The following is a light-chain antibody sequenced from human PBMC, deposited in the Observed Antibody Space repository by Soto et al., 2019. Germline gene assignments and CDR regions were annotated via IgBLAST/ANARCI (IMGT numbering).Light chain of an antibody. J-gene: IGKJ4*01. CDR1: QSVSSSY. CDR3: QKYGSSPLN. V-gene: IGKV3-20*01. CDR2: GAS. Sequence: EIVLTHSPGTLSLSPWEIATLSFSSSQSVSSSYLAWYQQKPGQAPRLLIYGASSRATGIPDRFSGSGSGTDFTLTISRLEPEDFAVYYCQKYGSSPLNFGGGTKVDIK.